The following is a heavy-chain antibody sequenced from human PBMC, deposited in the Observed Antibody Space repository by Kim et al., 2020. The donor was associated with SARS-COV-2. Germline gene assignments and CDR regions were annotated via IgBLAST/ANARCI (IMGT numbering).Heavy chain of an antibody. CDR2: INHSGST. Sequence: SETLSLTCAVYGGSFSGYYWSWIRQPPGKGLEWIGEINHSGSTNYNPSLKSRVTISVDTSKNQFSLKLSSVTAADTAVYYCARGFLSRFDPWGQGTLVTVSS. V-gene: IGHV4-34*01. CDR3: ARGFLSRFDP. CDR1: GGSFSGYY. D-gene: IGHD6-13*01. J-gene: IGHJ5*02.